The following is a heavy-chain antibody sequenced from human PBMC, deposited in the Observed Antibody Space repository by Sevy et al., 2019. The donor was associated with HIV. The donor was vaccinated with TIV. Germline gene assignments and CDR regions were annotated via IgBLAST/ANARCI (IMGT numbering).Heavy chain of an antibody. V-gene: IGHV3-9*01. CDR2: ISWNSGSI. CDR3: AKERCTNGVCYSAAEYFQH. J-gene: IGHJ1*01. D-gene: IGHD2-8*01. Sequence: GGSLRLSCAASGFTFDDYAMHWVRQAPGKGLEWVSGISWNSGSIGYADSVKGRFTISRDNTKNSLYLQMNSLRAEDTALYYCAKERCTNGVCYSAAEYFQHWGQGTLVTVSS. CDR1: GFTFDDYA.